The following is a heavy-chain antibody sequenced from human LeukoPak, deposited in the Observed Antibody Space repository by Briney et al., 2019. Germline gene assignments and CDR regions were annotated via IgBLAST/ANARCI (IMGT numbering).Heavy chain of an antibody. V-gene: IGHV1-2*03. CDR1: GYTFTGYY. CDR2: INPNSGGT. J-gene: IGHJ4*02. CDR3: ARLAYYDYVWGSYLDY. Sequence: LEASVKVSCKASGYTFTGYYMHWVRQAPGQGLEWMGWINPNSGGTNYAQKFQGRVTMTRDTSISTAYMELSRLRSDDTAVYYCARLAYYDYVWGSYLDYRGQGTLVTVSS. D-gene: IGHD3-16*02.